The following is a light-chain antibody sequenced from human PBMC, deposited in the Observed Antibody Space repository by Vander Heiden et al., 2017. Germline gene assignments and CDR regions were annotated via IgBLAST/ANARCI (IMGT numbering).Light chain of an antibody. J-gene: IGLJ1*01. CDR3: GTWDSSLSSGV. CDR2: ENN. V-gene: IGLV1-51*01. Sequence: QSVLTQPPSVSAATGQKVTIPCSGSSSNIGDNYVSWLQQLPGTAPKVLIFENNRRPSGIPDRFSGSKSGTSATLGITGLQTGDEADYYCGTWDSSLSSGVFGSGTKVTVL. CDR1: SSNIGDNY.